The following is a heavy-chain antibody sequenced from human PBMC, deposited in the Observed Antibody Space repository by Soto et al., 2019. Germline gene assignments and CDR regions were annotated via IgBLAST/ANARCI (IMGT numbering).Heavy chain of an antibody. CDR1: GYTFTSYG. CDR2: ISAYNGNT. Sequence: QVQLVQSGAEVKKPGASVKVSCKASGYTFTSYGISWVRQAPGQGLEWMGWISAYNGNTNYAQKLQGRVTMTTDTSTSTAYMGLRSLGSDDTAVYDWARFPRRGIVVVAAGGEGWFDPWGQGTLVTVSS. D-gene: IGHD2-15*01. J-gene: IGHJ5*02. CDR3: ARFPRRGIVVVAAGGEGWFDP. V-gene: IGHV1-18*01.